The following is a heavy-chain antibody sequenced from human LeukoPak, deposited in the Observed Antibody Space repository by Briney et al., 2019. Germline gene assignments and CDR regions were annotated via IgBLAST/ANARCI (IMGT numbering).Heavy chain of an antibody. CDR2: ISAYNGNT. CDR3: ARDWDIAAAGTNFDY. Sequence: AASVKVSCKASGGTFTSYGISWVRQAPGQGLEWMGWISAYNGNTNYAQKLQGRVTMTTDTSTSTAYMELRSLRSDDTAVYYCARDWDIAAAGTNFDYWGQGTLVTVSS. CDR1: GGTFTSYG. J-gene: IGHJ4*02. V-gene: IGHV1-18*01. D-gene: IGHD6-13*01.